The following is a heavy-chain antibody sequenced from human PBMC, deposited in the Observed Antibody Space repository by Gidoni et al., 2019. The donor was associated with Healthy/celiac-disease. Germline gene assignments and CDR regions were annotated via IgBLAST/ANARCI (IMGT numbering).Heavy chain of an antibody. V-gene: IGHV3-53*02. J-gene: IGHJ6*02. D-gene: IGHD3-22*01. Sequence: EVQLVETGGGLIQPGGSLRLSCAASGFTVSSNYMSWVRQAPGKGLEWVSVIYSGGSTYYADSVKGRFTISRDNSKNTLYLQMNSLRAEDTAVYYCARALTYYYDSSGYSAPKYYYYGMDVWGQGTTVTVSS. CDR2: IYSGGST. CDR3: ARALTYYYDSSGYSAPKYYYYGMDV. CDR1: GFTVSSNY.